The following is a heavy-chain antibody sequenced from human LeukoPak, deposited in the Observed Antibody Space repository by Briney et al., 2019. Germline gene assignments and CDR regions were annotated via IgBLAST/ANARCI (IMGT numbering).Heavy chain of an antibody. Sequence: GSLRLSCVASGLNFGNYWTDWVRQAPRKGLEWVGNIKQDGSEKYYVDSVNDLFTISRDNAEKSVYLDMSSLRADDMAIYYCARDFESWGQGTLVTVSS. CDR3: ARDFES. J-gene: IGHJ4*02. CDR2: IKQDGSEK. CDR1: GLNFGNYW. V-gene: IGHV3-7*03.